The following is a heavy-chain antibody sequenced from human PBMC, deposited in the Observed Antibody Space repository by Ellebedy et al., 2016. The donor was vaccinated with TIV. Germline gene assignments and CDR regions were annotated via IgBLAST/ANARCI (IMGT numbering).Heavy chain of an antibody. Sequence: MPSETLSPTCSVPGTSISSGGFYWSWIRQHPGKGLEWIGGSTYQNQSLKSRVTISVATSKNQFSLKLNSVTAADTAMYFCARDFAHCTSLSCAWGGVFDMWGLGTMVTVSS. CDR3: ARDFAHCTSLSCAWGGVFDM. J-gene: IGHJ3*02. CDR2: GST. V-gene: IGHV4-31*03. CDR1: GTSISSGGFY. D-gene: IGHD2-8*01.